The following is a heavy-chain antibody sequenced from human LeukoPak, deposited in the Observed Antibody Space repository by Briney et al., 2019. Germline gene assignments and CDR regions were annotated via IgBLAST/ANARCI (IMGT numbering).Heavy chain of an antibody. CDR3: ARRGRYSSGWYNWFDP. J-gene: IGHJ5*02. CDR1: GGSFSGYY. D-gene: IGHD6-19*01. CDR2: INHSGST. Sequence: PSETLSLTCAAYGGSFSGYYWSWIRQPPGKGLEWIGEINHSGSTNYNPSLKSRVTISVDTSKNQFSLKLSSVTAADTAVYYCARRGRYSSGWYNWFDPWGQGTLVTVSS. V-gene: IGHV4-34*01.